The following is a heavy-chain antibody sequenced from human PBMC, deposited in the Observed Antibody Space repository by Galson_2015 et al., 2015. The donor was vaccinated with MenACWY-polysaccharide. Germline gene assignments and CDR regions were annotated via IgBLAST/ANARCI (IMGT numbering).Heavy chain of an antibody. Sequence: SLRLSCAVSEITFNTYAMTWVRQAPGKGLEWVATISGSGFSIHHADSVKGRFTISRDNSKNTVFLLMNNLKAADTAVYYCAKNTSQAAGSAPYYYGLDVWGPGNPGHRLL. CDR2: ISGSGFSI. J-gene: IGHJ6*02. CDR3: AKNTSQAAGSAPYYYGLDV. CDR1: EITFNTYA. V-gene: IGHV3-23*01. D-gene: IGHD6-13*01.